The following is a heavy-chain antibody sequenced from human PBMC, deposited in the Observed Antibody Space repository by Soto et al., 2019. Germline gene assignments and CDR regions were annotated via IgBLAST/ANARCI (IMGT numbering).Heavy chain of an antibody. J-gene: IGHJ6*02. Sequence: ASVKVSCKASGYTFTSYCISWVRQAPGQGLEWMGWISAYNGNTNYAQKLQGRVTMTTDTSTSTAYMELRSLRSDDTAVYYCARPSYYYDSSGYYSRGGYGMDVWGQGTTVTVSS. V-gene: IGHV1-18*01. CDR2: ISAYNGNT. CDR1: GYTFTSYC. CDR3: ARPSYYYDSSGYYSRGGYGMDV. D-gene: IGHD3-22*01.